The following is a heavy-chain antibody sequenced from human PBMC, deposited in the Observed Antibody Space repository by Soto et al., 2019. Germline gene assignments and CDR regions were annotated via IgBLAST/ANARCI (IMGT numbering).Heavy chain of an antibody. D-gene: IGHD3-10*01. CDR1: GDSFSSSNW. J-gene: IGHJ6*02. CDR3: AGGVRGVLDV. Sequence: QVQLQESGPGLVKPSGTLSLTCTVSGDSFSSSNWWSWVRQSPGKGLEWIGEIYHSGSTNYNPTLRSRVVILGDRSQRPVSLELKFGAGVVTAGCLCAGGVRGVLDVWGHGTTVTVSS. CDR2: IYHSGST. V-gene: IGHV4-4*02.